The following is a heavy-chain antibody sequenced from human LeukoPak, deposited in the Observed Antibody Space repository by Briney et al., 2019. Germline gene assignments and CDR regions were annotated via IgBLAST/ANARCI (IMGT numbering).Heavy chain of an antibody. CDR3: ARLSGYDYYYYYYMDV. D-gene: IGHD5-12*01. CDR2: IYYSGST. V-gene: IGHV4-59*01. Sequence: SETLSLTCTVSGGSISSYYWSWIRQPPGKGLEWIGYIYYSGSTNYNPPLKSRVTISVDTSKNQFSLKLSSVTAADTAVYYCARLSGYDYYYYYYMDVWGKGTTVTVSS. CDR1: GGSISSYY. J-gene: IGHJ6*03.